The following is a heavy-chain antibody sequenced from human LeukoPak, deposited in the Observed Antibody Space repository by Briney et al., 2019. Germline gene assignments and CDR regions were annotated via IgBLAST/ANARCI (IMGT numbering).Heavy chain of an antibody. D-gene: IGHD5-12*01. CDR2: ISAYNGDT. V-gene: IGHV1-18*01. CDR1: GYTFTSSA. Sequence: ASVKVSCKASGYTFTSSALNWVRQAPGQGLEWMGWISAYNGDTQYPKKFQGRVTMTRDTSTNTAYMELRSLRSDDTAVYYCARDLNSWLKTDSWGQGTLVTVS. CDR3: ARDLNSWLKTDS. J-gene: IGHJ4*02.